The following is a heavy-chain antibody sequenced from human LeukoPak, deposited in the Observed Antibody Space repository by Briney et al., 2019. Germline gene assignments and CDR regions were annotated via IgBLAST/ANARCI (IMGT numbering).Heavy chain of an antibody. J-gene: IGHJ4*02. CDR1: GFTFSSYA. V-gene: IGHV3-30-3*01. Sequence: GGSLRLSCAASGFTFSSYAMHWVRQAPGKGLEWAAVISYDGSNKYYADSVKGRFTISRDNSKNTLYLQMNSLRAEDTAVYYCAKDPLDCSGGSCYPYYFDYWGQGTLVTVSS. D-gene: IGHD2-15*01. CDR3: AKDPLDCSGGSCYPYYFDY. CDR2: ISYDGSNK.